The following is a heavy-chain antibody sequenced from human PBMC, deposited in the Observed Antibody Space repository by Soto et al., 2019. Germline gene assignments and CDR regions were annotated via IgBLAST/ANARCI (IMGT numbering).Heavy chain of an antibody. CDR1: GFTFDDYT. CDR2: ISWDGGST. D-gene: IGHD1-26*01. CDR3: AKTGDGNAFDY. V-gene: IGHV3-43*01. J-gene: IGHJ4*02. Sequence: VGSLRLSCAASGFTFDDYTMHWVRQAPGKGLEWVSLISWDGGSTYYADSVKGRFTISRDNSKNSLYLQMNSLRTEDTALYYCAKTGDGNAFDYWGQGTLVTVSS.